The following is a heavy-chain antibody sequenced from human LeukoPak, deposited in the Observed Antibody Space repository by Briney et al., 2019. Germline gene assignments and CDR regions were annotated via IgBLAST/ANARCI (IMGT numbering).Heavy chain of an antibody. CDR3: ARVDRDSTIQRNWFDP. CDR1: GGTFSSYA. J-gene: IGHJ5*02. Sequence: GASVKVSCKASGGTFSSYAISWVRQAPGQGLEWLGGIIPILGIANYAQKFQGRVTITADKSTSTAYMELSSLRSEDTAVYYCARVDRDSTIQRNWFDPWGQGTLVTVSS. D-gene: IGHD2-2*01. CDR2: IIPILGIA. V-gene: IGHV1-69*10.